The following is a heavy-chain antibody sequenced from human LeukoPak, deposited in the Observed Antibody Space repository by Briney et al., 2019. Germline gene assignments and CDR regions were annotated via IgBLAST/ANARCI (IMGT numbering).Heavy chain of an antibody. J-gene: IGHJ4*02. CDR3: ANHLSSWYDY. CDR1: GFHFRLYN. V-gene: IGHV3-23*01. CDR2: IPAGGTDR. Sequence: GGSLRLSCVGSGFHFRLYNMNWVRQAPGKGLEWVSGIPAGGTDRYYADSVKGRLTISRDNTENTLYLQTNSLRAEDTAVYYCANHLSSWYDYWGQGTLVTVSS. D-gene: IGHD6-13*01.